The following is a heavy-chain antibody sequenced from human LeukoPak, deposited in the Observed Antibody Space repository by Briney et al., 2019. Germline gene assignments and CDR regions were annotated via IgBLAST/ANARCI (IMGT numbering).Heavy chain of an antibody. D-gene: IGHD2-2*01. J-gene: IGHJ3*02. V-gene: IGHV1-69*05. CDR2: IIPIFGTA. CDR1: GGTFSSYA. CDR3: ARGPGIVVVPAATKYAFDI. Sequence: GASVKVSCKASGGTFSSYAISWVRQAPGQGLEWMGGIIPIFGTANYAQKFQGRVTSTMDESTSTAYLELNSLRSEDTAVYYCARGPGIVVVPAATKYAFDIWGQGTMVTVSS.